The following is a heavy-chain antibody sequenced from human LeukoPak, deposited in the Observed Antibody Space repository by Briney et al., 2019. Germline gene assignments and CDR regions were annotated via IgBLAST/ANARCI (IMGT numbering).Heavy chain of an antibody. V-gene: IGHV3-23*01. CDR1: GFTFSSYD. Sequence: GGSLRLSCAASGFTFSSYDMSWVRQAPGKGLEWVADISGSGGSTYYADSVKGRFTISRDNSKTPLYLQMNSLRADDTAVYYCARYGRNHITMLVVVMEAFDPWGQGTLVTVSS. J-gene: IGHJ5*02. CDR3: ARYGRNHITMLVVVMEAFDP. CDR2: ISGSGGST. D-gene: IGHD3-22*01.